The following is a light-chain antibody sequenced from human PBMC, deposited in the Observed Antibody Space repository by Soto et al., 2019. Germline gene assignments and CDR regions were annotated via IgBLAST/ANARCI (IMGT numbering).Light chain of an antibody. Sequence: EIVMTQSPATLSVSPGERATLSCRASQSVSSNLAWYKQKPGQAPRLISYGASTRATGIPARFSGSGSGTEFTLTISSLKSEDFEVYYCQQYNNWPRTFGQGTKVDIK. J-gene: IGKJ1*01. CDR3: QQYNNWPRT. CDR1: QSVSSN. CDR2: GAS. V-gene: IGKV3-15*01.